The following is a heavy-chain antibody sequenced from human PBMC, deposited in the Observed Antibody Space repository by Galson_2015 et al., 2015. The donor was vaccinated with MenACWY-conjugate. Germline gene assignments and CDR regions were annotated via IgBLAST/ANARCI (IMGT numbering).Heavy chain of an antibody. CDR3: AKSAEYSSGWYAIEY. Sequence: SLRLSCAGSGFTSDDKDMHWVRQAPGKGLEWVSGISWDSGSIDYADSVKGRFTISRDNAKNSLYLQISSLRAEDTALYYCAKSAEYSSGWYAIEYWGQGALVTVSS. J-gene: IGHJ4*02. CDR2: ISWDSGSI. D-gene: IGHD6-19*01. CDR1: GFTSDDKD. V-gene: IGHV3-9*02.